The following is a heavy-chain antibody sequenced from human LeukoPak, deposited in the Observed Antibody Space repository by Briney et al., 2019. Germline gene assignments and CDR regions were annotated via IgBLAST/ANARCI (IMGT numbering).Heavy chain of an antibody. D-gene: IGHD4/OR15-4a*01. V-gene: IGHV1-2*02. Sequence: ASVKVSCKASGYTFTGYYMHWVRQAPGQGLEWMGWINPNSGGTNYAQKFQGRVTMTRDTSISTAYMELSRLRSDDTAVYYCARDLARPTIPYNRFDPWGQGTLVTVSS. CDR2: INPNSGGT. J-gene: IGHJ5*02. CDR1: GYTFTGYY. CDR3: ARDLARPTIPYNRFDP.